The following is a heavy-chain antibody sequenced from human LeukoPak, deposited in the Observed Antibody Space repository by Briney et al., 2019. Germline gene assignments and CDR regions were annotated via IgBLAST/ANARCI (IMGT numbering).Heavy chain of an antibody. V-gene: IGHV3-7*02. J-gene: IGHJ6*02. CDR2: IKQDGSEK. D-gene: IGHD2-21*02. CDR1: GFTFASHA. Sequence: PGGSLRLSCAASGFTFASHAMSWVRQAPGKGLEWVANIKQDGSEKYYMDSVKGRFTISRDNAKNSLYLQMNSLRAEDTAVYHCMMSLTAHYYYGMDVWGQGTTVTVSS. CDR3: MMSLTAHYYYGMDV.